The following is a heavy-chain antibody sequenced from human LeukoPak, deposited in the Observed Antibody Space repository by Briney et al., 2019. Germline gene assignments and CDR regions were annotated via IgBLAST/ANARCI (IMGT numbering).Heavy chain of an antibody. D-gene: IGHD2-2*01. CDR3: ARARYCSSTSCHLGTMDV. Sequence: PGGSLRLSCAASGFTFSSYWMHWVRQAPGKGLVWVSRINSDGSSTSYADSVKGRFTISRDNAKNTLYLQMNSLRAEDTAVYYCARARYCSSTSCHLGTMDVWGKGTTVTISS. V-gene: IGHV3-74*01. CDR1: GFTFSSYW. CDR2: INSDGSST. J-gene: IGHJ6*03.